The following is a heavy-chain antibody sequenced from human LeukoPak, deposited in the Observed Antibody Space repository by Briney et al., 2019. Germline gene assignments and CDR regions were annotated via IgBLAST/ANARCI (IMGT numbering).Heavy chain of an antibody. CDR2: IYYSGST. V-gene: IGHV4-59*01. D-gene: IGHD3-22*01. Sequence: SPSETLSLTCTVSGGSINSYYWSWIRQPPGKVLEWIGYIYYSGSTNYNPSLKSRVTISVDTSKNQFSLRLNSVTAADTAVYYCARPPHYYDTSGYSVWGQGTLVTVSS. CDR1: GGSINSYY. CDR3: ARPPHYYDTSGYSV. J-gene: IGHJ4*02.